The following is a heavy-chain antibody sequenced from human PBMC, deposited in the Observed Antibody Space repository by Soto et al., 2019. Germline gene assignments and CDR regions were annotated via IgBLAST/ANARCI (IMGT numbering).Heavy chain of an antibody. CDR1: GFAFDRFA. V-gene: IGHV3-23*01. Sequence: EVKLLESGGGLVQPGGSLRLSCTASGFAFDRFAMNWVRQAPGKGLQWVSSISYSGGSRYYADSVKGRFTVSRDNSKKTLFLQINNLRAEDTAVYYCAKATATEYYDIDYWGQGTLVTVAS. D-gene: IGHD3-9*01. CDR3: AKATATEYYDIDY. J-gene: IGHJ4*02. CDR2: ISYSGGSR.